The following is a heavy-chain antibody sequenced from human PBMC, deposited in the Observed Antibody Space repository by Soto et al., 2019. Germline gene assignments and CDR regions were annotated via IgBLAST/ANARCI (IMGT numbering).Heavy chain of an antibody. V-gene: IGHV4-34*01. CDR2: INHVGSP. J-gene: IGHJ4*02. Sequence: QVQLHQWGAGLLKPSEILSLTCAVYNGSFMGYYWTWVRQPPGKGLEWIGEINHVGSPNYNPSLKSRVVISIDTSKQQFSLRLNSLTAADTAVYYCASLSGRRFLDKCDYWGQGIHVTVSS. CDR3: ASLSGRRFLDKCDY. D-gene: IGHD3-3*01. CDR1: NGSFMGYY.